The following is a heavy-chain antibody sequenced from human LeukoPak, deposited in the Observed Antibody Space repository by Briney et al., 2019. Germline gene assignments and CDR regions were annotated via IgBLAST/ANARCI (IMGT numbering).Heavy chain of an antibody. J-gene: IGHJ6*03. D-gene: IGHD6-13*01. Sequence: SETLSLTCTVSGGSISSYYWSWIRQPPGKGLEWIGYIYYSGSTNYNPSLKSRVTISVDTSKNQFSLKLSSVTAADTAVYYCAGQQLVNYYMDVWGKGTTVTVSS. V-gene: IGHV4-59*08. CDR2: IYYSGST. CDR3: AGQQLVNYYMDV. CDR1: GGSISSYY.